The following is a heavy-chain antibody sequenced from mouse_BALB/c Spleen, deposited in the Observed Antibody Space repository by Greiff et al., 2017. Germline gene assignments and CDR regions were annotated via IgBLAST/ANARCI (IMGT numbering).Heavy chain of an antibody. CDR1: GFTFSSYT. CDR2: ISNGGGST. Sequence: DVKLVESGGGLVQPGGSLKLSCAASGFTFSSYTMSWVRQTPEKRLEWVAYISNGGGSTYYPDTVKGRFTISRDNAKNTLYLQMSSLKSEDTAMYYCARQGGNWDGYYFDYWGQGTTLTVSS. D-gene: IGHD4-1*01. V-gene: IGHV5-12-2*01. J-gene: IGHJ2*01. CDR3: ARQGGNWDGYYFDY.